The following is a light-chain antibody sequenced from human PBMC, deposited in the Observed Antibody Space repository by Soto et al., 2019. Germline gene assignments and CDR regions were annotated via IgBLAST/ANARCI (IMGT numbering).Light chain of an antibody. J-gene: IGKJ1*01. CDR1: QSVSSN. V-gene: IGKV3-15*01. CDR2: AAS. Sequence: EIVMTQSPATLSVSPGERATLSCRASQSVSSNLAWYQQKPGQAPRLLIYAASNRATGIPARFSGSGSGTEFTLTISSLQSEDFAVYYCLQYNNWPPWTFGQGTKVDIK. CDR3: LQYNNWPPWT.